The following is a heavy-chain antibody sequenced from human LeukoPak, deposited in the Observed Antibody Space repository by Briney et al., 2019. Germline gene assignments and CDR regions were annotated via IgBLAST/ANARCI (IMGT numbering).Heavy chain of an antibody. CDR1: GFTFSDSF. Sequence: GGSLRLSCAASGFTFSDSFMSWVRQAPGKGLEWVGRSRDKADSYTAEYAASVKGRFTISRDESKNSLYLQISSLETEDAAVYYCATSSWYRLAYWGQGSLVTVSS. CDR2: SRDKADSYTA. J-gene: IGHJ4*02. V-gene: IGHV3-72*01. CDR3: ATSSWYRLAY. D-gene: IGHD6-13*01.